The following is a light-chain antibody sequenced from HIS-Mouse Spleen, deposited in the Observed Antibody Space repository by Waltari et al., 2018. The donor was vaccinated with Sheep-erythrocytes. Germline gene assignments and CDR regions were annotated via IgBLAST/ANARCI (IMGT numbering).Light chain of an antibody. Sequence: QSALTQPASVSGSPGQSITISCTGTSSDVGSYNLVSWYQQHPGKAPKLMIYEGSKRPPGVSNRLSGSKSGNTASLTISGLQAEDEADYYCCSYAGSSTPWVFGGGTKLTVL. V-gene: IGLV2-23*01. CDR2: EGS. J-gene: IGLJ3*02. CDR1: SSDVGSYNL. CDR3: CSYAGSSTPWV.